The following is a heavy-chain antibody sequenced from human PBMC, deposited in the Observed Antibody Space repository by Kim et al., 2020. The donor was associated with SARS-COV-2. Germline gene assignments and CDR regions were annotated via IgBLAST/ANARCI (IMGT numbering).Heavy chain of an antibody. CDR1: GFTFSSYS. V-gene: IGHV3-21*01. D-gene: IGHD5-18*01. CDR3: ARGDTAMVMNHFDY. Sequence: GGSLRLSCAASGFTFSSYSMNWVRQAPGKGLEWVSSISSSSSYIYYADSVKGRFTISRDNAKNSLYLQMNSLRAEDTAVYYCARGDTAMVMNHFDYWGQGTLVTVSS. J-gene: IGHJ4*02. CDR2: ISSSSSYI.